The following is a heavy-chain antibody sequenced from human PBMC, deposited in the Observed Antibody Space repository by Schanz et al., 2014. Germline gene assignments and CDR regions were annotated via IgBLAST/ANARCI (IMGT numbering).Heavy chain of an antibody. J-gene: IGHJ4*02. V-gene: IGHV3-7*01. CDR1: GFTFSRYW. CDR3: AKVQTHTLYGGNSCFDY. CDR2: IKQDGSAK. D-gene: IGHD2-21*02. Sequence: EVQLVESGGGLVQPGGSLGLCCVASGFTFSRYWMTWVRQAPGKGLEWVANIKQDGSAKNYVDSVKGRFTISRDNPKNSLCLQMNSLRAEDTALYYCAKVQTHTLYGGNSCFDYWGQGTLVTVSS.